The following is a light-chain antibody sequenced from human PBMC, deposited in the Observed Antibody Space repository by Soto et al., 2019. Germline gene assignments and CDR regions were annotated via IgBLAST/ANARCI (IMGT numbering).Light chain of an antibody. CDR3: QQYNSYPLT. CDR1: QSISSW. Sequence: DIQMTQSPSTLSGSVGERVTITCRASQSISSWLAWYQQKPGKAPKFLMYTASTLESGVPSRFSGSGSGTEFTLTISSLQPDDFGTYYCQQYNSYPLTFGGGTKVEIK. CDR2: TAS. V-gene: IGKV1-5*03. J-gene: IGKJ4*01.